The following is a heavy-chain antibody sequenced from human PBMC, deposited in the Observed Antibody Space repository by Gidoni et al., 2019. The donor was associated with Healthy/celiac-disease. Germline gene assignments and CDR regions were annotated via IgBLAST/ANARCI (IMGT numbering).Heavy chain of an antibody. CDR3: ARSLGYCSGGSCYNWFDP. V-gene: IGHV4-61*02. J-gene: IGHJ5*02. CDR1: GGSISSGSYY. D-gene: IGHD2-15*01. CDR2: IYTSGST. Sequence: QVQLQESGPGLVKPSQTLSLTCTVSGGSISSGSYYWSWIRQPAGKGLEWIGRIYTSGSTNYHPSLKSRVTISVDTSKNQFSLKLSSVTAADTAVYYCARSLGYCSGGSCYNWFDPWGQGTLVTVSS.